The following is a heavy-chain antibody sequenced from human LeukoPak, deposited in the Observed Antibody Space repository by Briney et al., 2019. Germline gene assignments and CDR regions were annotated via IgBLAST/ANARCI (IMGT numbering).Heavy chain of an antibody. CDR3: AKDLKYHGDYVDWFDP. V-gene: IGHV3-23*01. CDR2: ISGSGGST. D-gene: IGHD4-17*01. J-gene: IGHJ5*02. Sequence: GGSLRLSCAASGFTFSSYGMSWVRQAPGKGLEGVSAISGSGGSTYYADSVKGRFTISRDNSKNTLYLQMNSLRAEDTAVYYCAKDLKYHGDYVDWFDPWGQGTLVTVSS. CDR1: GFTFSSYG.